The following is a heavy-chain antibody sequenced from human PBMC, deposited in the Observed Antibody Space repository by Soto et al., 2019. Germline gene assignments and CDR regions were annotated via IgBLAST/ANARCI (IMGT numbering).Heavy chain of an antibody. CDR2: ISAYDGKT. Sequence: ASVKVSCKTSGYTFNTYGINWVRQAPGQGLELMGCISAYDGKTTYAEKFQGRVTLTTDTSTSTAYMELRSLRSDDTAIYYCARDPHEFWTSYWFDPWGQGTPVTVSS. CDR3: ARDPHEFWTSYWFDP. CDR1: GYTFNTYG. J-gene: IGHJ5*02. V-gene: IGHV1-18*01. D-gene: IGHD3-3*01.